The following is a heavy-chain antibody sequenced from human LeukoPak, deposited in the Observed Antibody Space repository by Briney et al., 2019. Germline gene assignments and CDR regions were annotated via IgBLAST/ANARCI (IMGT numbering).Heavy chain of an antibody. V-gene: IGHV4-30-4*08. CDR1: GGSMSSGDYY. CDR2: IYNSGGP. D-gene: IGHD3-16*02. CDR3: ARFQSRYENLRRDI. Sequence: SETLSLTCTVSGGSMSSGDYYYTWIRQPPGKGLEWIGFIYNSGGPYYIPSLKSRSTISIDTSKNQFSLKLRSVTAADTAVYYWARFQSRYENLRRDIWGQGTMVTVSS. J-gene: IGHJ3*02.